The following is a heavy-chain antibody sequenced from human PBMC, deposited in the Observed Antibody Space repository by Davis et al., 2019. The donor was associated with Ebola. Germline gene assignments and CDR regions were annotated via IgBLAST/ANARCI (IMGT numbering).Heavy chain of an antibody. CDR3: AKMVYYYDRSGYYDS. D-gene: IGHD3-22*01. CDR1: GFTFSSNS. Sequence: GESLKISCAASGFTFSSNSMNWVRQAPGKGLEWVSFISSSSNYIYYADSVKGRFTVSRDNSKNTVYLQMNSLRAEDSAVYYCAKMVYYYDRSGYYDSWGQGTLVTVSS. CDR2: ISSSSNYI. V-gene: IGHV3-21*04. J-gene: IGHJ4*02.